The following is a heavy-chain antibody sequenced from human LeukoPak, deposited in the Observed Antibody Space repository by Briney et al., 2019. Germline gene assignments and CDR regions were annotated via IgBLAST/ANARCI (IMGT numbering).Heavy chain of an antibody. J-gene: IGHJ5*02. D-gene: IGHD1-1*01. CDR2: INAGNGNT. Sequence: ASVKVSCKASGYTFTSYGISWVRQGPGQGLEWMGWINAGNGNTKYSQNFQGRVTVTRDTSASTAYMELSSLTSEDTAVYYCARDSRTISNWFDTWGQGTPVTVSS. CDR1: GYTFTSYG. V-gene: IGHV1-3*01. CDR3: ARDSRTISNWFDT.